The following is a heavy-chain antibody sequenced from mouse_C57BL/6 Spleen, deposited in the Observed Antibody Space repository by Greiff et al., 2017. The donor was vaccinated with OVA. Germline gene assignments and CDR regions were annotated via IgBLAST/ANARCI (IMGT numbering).Heavy chain of an antibody. Sequence: QVQLQQPGAELVKPGASVKMSCKASGYTFTSYWITWVKQRPGQGLEWIGDIYPGSGSTNYNEKFKSKATLTGDTSSSTAYMQLSSLTSEDSAVYYCASGGGYYDPLAYWGQGTLVTVSA. V-gene: IGHV1-55*01. J-gene: IGHJ3*01. D-gene: IGHD2-3*01. CDR2: IYPGSGST. CDR1: GYTFTSYW. CDR3: ASGGGYYDPLAY.